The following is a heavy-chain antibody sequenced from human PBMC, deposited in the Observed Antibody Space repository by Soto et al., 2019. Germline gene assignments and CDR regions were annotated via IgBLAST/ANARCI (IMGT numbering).Heavy chain of an antibody. Sequence: QVQLVQSGAEVKKPGSSVKLSCKASGGTFSSYTISWVRQAPGQGLEWMGRIIPILGIANYAQKFQDRVTSTADKSTSTAYMELSSLRSEDTAVYYCARGIDGYSAGTPLDYWGRGTLVTVAS. CDR1: GGTFSSYT. CDR3: ARGIDGYSAGTPLDY. V-gene: IGHV1-69*02. CDR2: IIPILGIA. D-gene: IGHD4-4*01. J-gene: IGHJ4*01.